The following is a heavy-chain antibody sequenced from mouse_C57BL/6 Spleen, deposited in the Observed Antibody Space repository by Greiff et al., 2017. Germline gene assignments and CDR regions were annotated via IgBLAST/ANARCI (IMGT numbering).Heavy chain of an antibody. CDR2: IDPSDSYT. J-gene: IGHJ3*01. CDR3: ARKGLGLFAY. Sequence: VQLQQPGAELVMPGASVKLSCKASGYTFTSYWMHWVKQRPGQGLEWIGEIDPSDSYTNYNQKFKGKSTLTVDKSSSTAYMQLSSLTSEDSAVYYCARKGLGLFAYWGQGTLVTVAA. CDR1: GYTFTSYW. V-gene: IGHV1-69*01.